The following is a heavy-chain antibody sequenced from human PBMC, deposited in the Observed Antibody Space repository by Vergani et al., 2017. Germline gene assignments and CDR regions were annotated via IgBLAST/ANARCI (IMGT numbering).Heavy chain of an antibody. D-gene: IGHD3-22*01. CDR2: IYYSGST. J-gene: IGHJ5*02. CDR3: ARLSSGYYSFDP. V-gene: IGHV4-61*10. CDR1: GGSISSGDYY. Sequence: QVQLQESGPGLVKPSQTLSLTCTVSGGSISSGDYYWSWIRQPAGKGLEWIGYIYYSGSTNYNPSLKSRVTISVDTSKNQFSLKLSSVTAADTAVYYCARLSSGYYSFDPWGQGTLVTVSS.